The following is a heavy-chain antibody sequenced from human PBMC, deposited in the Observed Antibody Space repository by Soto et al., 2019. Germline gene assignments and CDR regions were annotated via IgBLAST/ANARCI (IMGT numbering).Heavy chain of an antibody. V-gene: IGHV3-30*18. CDR3: AKGDPTMVRGVISAFDI. CDR1: GFTFSSYG. J-gene: IGHJ3*02. CDR2: ISYDGSNK. D-gene: IGHD3-10*01. Sequence: SLRLSCAASGFTFSSYGMHWVRQAPGKGLEWVAVISYDGSNKYYADSVKGRFTISRDNSKNTLYLQMNSLRAEDTAVYYCAKGDPTMVRGVISAFDIWGQGTMVTVSS.